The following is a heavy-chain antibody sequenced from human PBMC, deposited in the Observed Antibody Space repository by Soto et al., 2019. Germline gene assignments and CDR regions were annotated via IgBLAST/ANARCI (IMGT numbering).Heavy chain of an antibody. CDR2: IYYSGSS. D-gene: IGHD2-15*01. CDR1: GGSISSSIYY. CDR3: ARHSFYCSGGSCFRRWFDP. Sequence: PSETLSLTCTVSGGSISSSIYYWGWIRQPPGKGLEWIGSIYYSGSSYYNPSLKSRVTISVDTSKNQFSLKLSSVTAADTAVYYCARHSFYCSGGSCFRRWFDPWGQGTLVTVSS. V-gene: IGHV4-39*01. J-gene: IGHJ5*02.